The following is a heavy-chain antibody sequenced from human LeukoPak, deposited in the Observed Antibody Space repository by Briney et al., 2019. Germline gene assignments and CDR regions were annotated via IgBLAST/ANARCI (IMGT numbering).Heavy chain of an antibody. J-gene: IGHJ4*02. Sequence: GGSLRLSCAASGFTFSSYAMSWVRQAPGKGLEWVSGISSSGGSTYYADSVKGRFTISRDNSKHTLFLQMSSLRAEDTAVYYCAKQAPTVTNPVDYWGQGTLVTVSS. CDR3: AKQAPTVTNPVDY. D-gene: IGHD4-17*01. V-gene: IGHV3-23*01. CDR2: ISSSGGST. CDR1: GFTFSSYA.